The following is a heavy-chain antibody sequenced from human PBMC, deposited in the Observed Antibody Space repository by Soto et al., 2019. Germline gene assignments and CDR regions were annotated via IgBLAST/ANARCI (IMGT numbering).Heavy chain of an antibody. Sequence: GESLKISCKGSGYSFTSYWIGWVRQMPGKGLEWMGIIYPGDSDTGYSPSFQGQVTISADKSISTAYLQWSSLKASDTAMYYCARHAIPYSSSSGWFDPWGQGTLVTVSS. D-gene: IGHD6-6*01. V-gene: IGHV5-51*01. CDR1: GYSFTSYW. CDR3: ARHAIPYSSSSGWFDP. J-gene: IGHJ5*02. CDR2: IYPGDSDT.